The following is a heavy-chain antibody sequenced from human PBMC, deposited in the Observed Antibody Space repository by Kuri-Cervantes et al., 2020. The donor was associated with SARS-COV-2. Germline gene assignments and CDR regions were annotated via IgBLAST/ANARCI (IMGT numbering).Heavy chain of an antibody. D-gene: IGHD2-2*01. V-gene: IGHV4-39*07. CDR1: GGSSSSSSYY. J-gene: IGHJ5*02. CDR3: AREEADIVVVPAAMSWFDP. Sequence: SETLSLTCTVSGGSSSSSSYYWGWIRQPPGKGLEWIGSIYYSGSTYYNPSLKSRVTISVDTSKNQFSLKLSSVTAADTAVYYCAREEADIVVVPAAMSWFDPWGQGTLVTVSS. CDR2: IYYSGST.